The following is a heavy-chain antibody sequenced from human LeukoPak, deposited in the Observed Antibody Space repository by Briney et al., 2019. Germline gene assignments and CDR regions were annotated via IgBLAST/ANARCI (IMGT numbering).Heavy chain of an antibody. Sequence: SETLSLTCAVYGGSLSVYYWSWMRQPPGKGLEWIGEVNHSGSTIYNPSLKSRVTISADMSRNQLSLKLSSVTAADTAVYYCARDLNGAATDYYYYMDVWGKGTTVTVSS. CDR3: ARDLNGAATDYYYYMDV. D-gene: IGHD6-13*01. V-gene: IGHV4-34*01. CDR1: GGSLSVYY. CDR2: VNHSGST. J-gene: IGHJ6*03.